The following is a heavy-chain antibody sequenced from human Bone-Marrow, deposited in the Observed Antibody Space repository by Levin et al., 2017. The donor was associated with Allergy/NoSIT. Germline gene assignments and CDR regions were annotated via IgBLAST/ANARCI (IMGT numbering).Heavy chain of an antibody. Sequence: GGSLRLSCEASGFTFTDYSVNWVRQAPGKGLQWVSSISGSGRYIYSADSMKGRLNISRDSAQNSLFLHIHSLRAEDTAVYYCARPWVQDGNNYYFYGMDVWGRGTTVTVSS. J-gene: IGHJ6*02. CDR1: GFTFTDYS. CDR3: ARPWVQDGNNYYFYGMDV. CDR2: ISGSGRYI. D-gene: IGHD5-24*01. V-gene: IGHV3-21*01.